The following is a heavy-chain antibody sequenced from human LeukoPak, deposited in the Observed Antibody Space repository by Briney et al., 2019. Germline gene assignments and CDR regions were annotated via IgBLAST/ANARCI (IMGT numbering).Heavy chain of an antibody. CDR3: ARIARLTRGLDY. V-gene: IGHV4-59*08. Sequence: SETLSLTCTVSGGSISSYYWSWIRQPPGKGLEWIGYIYYSGSTNYNPSLKSRVTISVDTSKNQFSLKLSSVTAADTAVYYCARIARLTRGLDYWGQGTLVTVSS. CDR1: GGSISSYY. D-gene: IGHD4/OR15-4a*01. J-gene: IGHJ4*02. CDR2: IYYSGST.